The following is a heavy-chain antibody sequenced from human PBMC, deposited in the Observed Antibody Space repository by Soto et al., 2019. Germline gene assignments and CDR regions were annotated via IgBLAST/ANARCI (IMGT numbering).Heavy chain of an antibody. CDR3: VNGDYY. J-gene: IGHJ4*02. CDR2: INRDSNT. D-gene: IGHD4-17*01. CDR1: GFTFSNHV. Sequence: EEQLVESGGGLVQPGGSLRLSCAASGFTFSNHVMNWVRQAPGRGLEWVSSINRDSNTFYADSVKGRFTISRDNAKDSLYLQMNSLRPDDTAVYYCVNGDYYVGQGTLVTVSS. V-gene: IGHV3-48*01.